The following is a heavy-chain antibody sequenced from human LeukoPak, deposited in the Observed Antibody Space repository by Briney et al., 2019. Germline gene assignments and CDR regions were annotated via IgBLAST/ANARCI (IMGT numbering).Heavy chain of an antibody. D-gene: IGHD5-12*01. CDR1: GYTFTGYY. CDR3: ARNLRGYSGYDGDY. Sequence: ASVTVSCTASGYTFTGYYMHWVRQAPGQGLEWMGRINPNSGGTNYAQKFQSRVTMTRDTSISTAYMELSRLRSDDTAVYYCARNLRGYSGYDGDYWGQGTLVTVSS. V-gene: IGHV1-2*06. J-gene: IGHJ4*02. CDR2: INPNSGGT.